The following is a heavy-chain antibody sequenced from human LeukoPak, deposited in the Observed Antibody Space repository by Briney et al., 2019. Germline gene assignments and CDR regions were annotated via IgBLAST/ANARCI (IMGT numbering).Heavy chain of an antibody. J-gene: IGHJ4*02. Sequence: SETLSLTCTVSGGSNSSYYWSWIRQPPGKGLEWIGYIYYSGSTNYNPSLKSRVTISVDTSKNQFSLKLSSVTAADTAVYHCARVVYDSSGYYPLIFDYWGQGTLVTVSS. CDR2: IYYSGST. CDR3: ARVVYDSSGYYPLIFDY. V-gene: IGHV4-59*01. CDR1: GGSNSSYY. D-gene: IGHD3-22*01.